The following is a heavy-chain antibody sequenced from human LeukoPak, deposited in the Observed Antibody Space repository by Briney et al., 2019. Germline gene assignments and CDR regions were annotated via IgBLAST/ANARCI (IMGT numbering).Heavy chain of an antibody. Sequence: SETLSLTCAVSGGSISSSNWWSWVRQPPGKGLEWIGEINHSGSTNYNPSLKSRVTISVDRSKNQFSLKLSSVTAADTAVYYCARGRADYDSSGYYYVYFDYWGQGTLVTVSS. J-gene: IGHJ4*02. CDR1: GGSISSSNW. D-gene: IGHD3-22*01. V-gene: IGHV4-4*02. CDR3: ARGRADYDSSGYYYVYFDY. CDR2: INHSGST.